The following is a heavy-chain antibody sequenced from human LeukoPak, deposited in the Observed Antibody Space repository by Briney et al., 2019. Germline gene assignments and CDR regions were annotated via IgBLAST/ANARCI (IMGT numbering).Heavy chain of an antibody. V-gene: IGHV1-2*02. CDR2: INPNSGGT. CDR1: GYTFTGYY. J-gene: IGHJ5*02. D-gene: IGHD2-15*01. Sequence: ASVNVSCKASGYTFTGYYMHWVRQAPGQGLEWMGWINPNSGGTNYAQKFQGRVTMTRDTSISTAYMELTRLRSDDRAVYYCARDLFDPPPQAATGIDPWGQGTLVTVSS. CDR3: ARDLFDPPPQAATGIDP.